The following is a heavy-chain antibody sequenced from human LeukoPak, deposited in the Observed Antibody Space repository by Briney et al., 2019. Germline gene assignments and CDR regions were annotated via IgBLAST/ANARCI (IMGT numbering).Heavy chain of an antibody. Sequence: SETLSLTCTVSGGSISSHYWSWIRQPPGKGLEWIGYIYYSGSTNYNPSLKSRVTISVDTSKNQFSLKLSSVTAADTAVYYCARVDCSSTSCYPLDWGQGTLVTVSS. CDR1: GGSISSHY. CDR2: IYYSGST. J-gene: IGHJ4*02. V-gene: IGHV4-59*11. CDR3: ARVDCSSTSCYPLD. D-gene: IGHD2-2*01.